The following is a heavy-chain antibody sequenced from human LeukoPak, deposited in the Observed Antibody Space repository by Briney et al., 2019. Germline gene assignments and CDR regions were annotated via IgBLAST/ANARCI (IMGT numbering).Heavy chain of an antibody. Sequence: ASVKVSCKASGDTFTSYDINWVRQATGQGLEWMGWMNPNSGNTGYAQKFQGRVTMTRNTSISTAYMELSSLRSEDTAVYYCARVRGDSGYDPIDYWGQGTLVTVSS. D-gene: IGHD5-12*01. CDR3: ARVRGDSGYDPIDY. J-gene: IGHJ4*02. V-gene: IGHV1-8*01. CDR2: MNPNSGNT. CDR1: GDTFTSYD.